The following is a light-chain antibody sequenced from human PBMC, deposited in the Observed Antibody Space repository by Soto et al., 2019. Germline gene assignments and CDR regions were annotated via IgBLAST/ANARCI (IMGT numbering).Light chain of an antibody. Sequence: QSVLTQPASLSGSPGRSITFSCTGTSIDIGGHNYVSWYQQHPGKAPKLIIYEVTKRPSGVSNRLSGSKSGNTASLTISGLQAEDEADYYCASYTNSPALVFGTGTKVTVL. J-gene: IGLJ1*01. CDR2: EVT. CDR3: ASYTNSPALV. V-gene: IGLV2-14*01. CDR1: SIDIGGHNY.